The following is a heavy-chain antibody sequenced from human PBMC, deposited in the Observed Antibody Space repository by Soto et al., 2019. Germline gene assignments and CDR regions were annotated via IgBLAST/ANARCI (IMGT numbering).Heavy chain of an antibody. V-gene: IGHV4-59*08. CDR2: IYYSGST. D-gene: IGHD3-3*01. Sequence: SETLSLTCTVSGGSISSYYWSWIRQPPGKGLEWIGYIYYSGSTNYNPSLKSRVTISVDTSKNQFSLKLSSVTAADTAVYYCARLAGDAIFGVDAHAFDIWGQGTMVTVSS. CDR3: ARLAGDAIFGVDAHAFDI. J-gene: IGHJ3*02. CDR1: GGSISSYY.